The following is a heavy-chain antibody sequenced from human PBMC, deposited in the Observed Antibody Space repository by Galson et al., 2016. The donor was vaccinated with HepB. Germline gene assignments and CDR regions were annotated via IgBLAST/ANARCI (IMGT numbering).Heavy chain of an antibody. CDR2: ISYDGSNK. CDR1: GFNFSNYG. CDR3: AKSRGHTYDFWSGSHGYYYYYARDV. V-gene: IGHV3-30*18. J-gene: IGHJ6*04. D-gene: IGHD3-3*01. Sequence: SLRLSCAASGFNFSNYGIHWVRQAPGKGLDWVAVISYDGSNKYYADSVKGRFTISRDNSKNTVYVEMNSLRVEDTAVYYCAKSRGHTYDFWSGSHGYYYYYARDVWGKGTTVTVSS.